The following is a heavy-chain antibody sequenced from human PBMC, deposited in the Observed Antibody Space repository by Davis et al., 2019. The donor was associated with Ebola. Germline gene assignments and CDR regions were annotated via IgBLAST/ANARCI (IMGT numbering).Heavy chain of an antibody. CDR1: GFTFSKYW. CDR2: IKQDGTEQ. J-gene: IGHJ4*02. Sequence: ESLKISCAASGFTFSKYWTSWVRQAPGKGLQWVANIKQDGTEQYYVDSVRGRFTISRDNAKNSLYLQMNSLRAEDTAVYYCARFFLGSGSIWFDYWGQGTLVTVSS. V-gene: IGHV3-7*01. D-gene: IGHD3-10*01. CDR3: ARFFLGSGSIWFDY.